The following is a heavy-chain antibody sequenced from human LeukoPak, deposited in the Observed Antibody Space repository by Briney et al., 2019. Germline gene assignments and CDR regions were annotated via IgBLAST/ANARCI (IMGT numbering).Heavy chain of an antibody. D-gene: IGHD3-22*01. CDR2: IAYDGSRK. CDR3: ARDLPYDSSGTFDY. V-gene: IGHV3-30*03. Sequence: GGSLRLSCAASGFTFSGYGMHWVRQAPGKGLEWVTGIAYDGSRKHYADSVKGRFTISRDNSKNTLYLQMNSLRAEDTAVYYCARDLPYDSSGTFDYWGQGTLVTVSS. J-gene: IGHJ4*02. CDR1: GFTFSGYG.